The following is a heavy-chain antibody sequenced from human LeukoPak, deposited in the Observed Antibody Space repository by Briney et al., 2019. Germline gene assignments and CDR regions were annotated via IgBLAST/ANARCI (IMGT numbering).Heavy chain of an antibody. CDR1: GGSFSGYY. CDR2: INHSGST. V-gene: IGHV4-34*01. Sequence: SETLSLTCAVYGGSFSGYYWSWIRQPPGKGLEWIGEINHSGSTNYNPSLKSRVTISADTSKNQFSLKLSSVTAADTAVYYCARGFLWSGYSFDYWGQGTLVTVSS. J-gene: IGHJ4*02. CDR3: ARGFLWSGYSFDY. D-gene: IGHD3-3*01.